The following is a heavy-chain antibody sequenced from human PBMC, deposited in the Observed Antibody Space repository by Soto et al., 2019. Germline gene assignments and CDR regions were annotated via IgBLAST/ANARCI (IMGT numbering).Heavy chain of an antibody. CDR2: IYHSGST. CDR3: ATRDDISGYA. V-gene: IGHV4-4*02. J-gene: IGHJ4*02. CDR1: GASISSGYW. Sequence: QVQLQESGPGLVKPSGTLSLTCAVSGASISSGYWWTWVRQPPGKGLEWIGEIYHSGSTNYNPSLRSRVTISIDKSKNQFSLNLISVTAADTAVYYCATRDDISGYAWGQGTLVTVSS. D-gene: IGHD3-22*01.